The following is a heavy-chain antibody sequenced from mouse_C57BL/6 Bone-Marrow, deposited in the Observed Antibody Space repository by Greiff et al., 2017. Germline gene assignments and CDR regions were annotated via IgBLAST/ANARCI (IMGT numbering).Heavy chain of an antibody. J-gene: IGHJ4*01. V-gene: IGHV1-82*01. CDR3: ARSPTTGKKTRYAMDY. D-gene: IGHD4-1*02. CDR1: GYAFSSSW. Sequence: VQLQQSGPELVKPGASVKISCKASGYAFSSSWMNWVKQRPGKGLEWIGRIYPGDGDTNYNGKFKGKATLTADKSSSTAYMQLSSLTSEDSAVYFCARSPTTGKKTRYAMDYWGQGTSVTVSS. CDR2: IYPGDGDT.